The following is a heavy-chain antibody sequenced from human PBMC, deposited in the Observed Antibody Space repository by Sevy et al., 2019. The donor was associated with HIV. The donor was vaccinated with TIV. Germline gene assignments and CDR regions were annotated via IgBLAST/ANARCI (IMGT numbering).Heavy chain of an antibody. D-gene: IGHD2-2*01. Sequence: GGSLRLSCAASGFTFSSYTMKWVRQAPGKGLEWVSSISSSSTYIYYADSLKGRFTISRDNAKNSVYLQMNSLRAEDTAVYYCARDGGCTSTSCLLYFDYWGQGTLVTVSS. CDR1: GFTFSSYT. CDR3: ARDGGCTSTSCLLYFDY. CDR2: ISSSSTYI. J-gene: IGHJ4*02. V-gene: IGHV3-21*01.